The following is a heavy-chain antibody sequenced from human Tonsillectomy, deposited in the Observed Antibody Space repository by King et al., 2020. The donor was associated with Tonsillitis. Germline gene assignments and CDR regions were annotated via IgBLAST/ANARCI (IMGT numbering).Heavy chain of an antibody. D-gene: IGHD3-22*01. V-gene: IGHV1-69*09. CDR1: GGTFSSYA. CDR2: IIPILGIA. J-gene: IGHJ3*02. CDR3: ARPQSYYYDSSVEGAFDI. Sequence: VQLVESGAEVQKPGSSVKVSCKASGGTFSSYAISWVRQAPGQGLEWMGRIIPILGIANYAQNFQGRVTITADKSTTTAYMELRSLRSEDTAVYYCARPQSYYYDSSVEGAFDIWGQGTMVTVSS.